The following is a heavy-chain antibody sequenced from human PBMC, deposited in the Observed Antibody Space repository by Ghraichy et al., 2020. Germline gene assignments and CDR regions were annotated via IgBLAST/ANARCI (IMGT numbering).Heavy chain of an antibody. CDR1: GGSVSSGSYY. D-gene: IGHD3-3*01. Sequence: SETLSLTCTVSGGSVSSGSYYWSWIRQPPGKGLEWIGYIYYSGSTNYNPSLKSRVTISVDTSKNQFSLKLSSVTAADTAVYYCARDGLRYYDFWSGYYNDYYYYGMDVWGQGTTVTVSS. J-gene: IGHJ6*02. V-gene: IGHV4-61*01. CDR2: IYYSGST. CDR3: ARDGLRYYDFWSGYYNDYYYYGMDV.